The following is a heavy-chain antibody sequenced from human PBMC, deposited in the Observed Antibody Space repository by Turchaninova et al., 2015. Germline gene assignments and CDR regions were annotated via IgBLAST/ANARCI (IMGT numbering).Heavy chain of an antibody. CDR2: IKQDGSEK. D-gene: IGHD5-24*01. CDR3: ARAGRWRNPNDY. Sequence: VKSWGGLVQPGGSLRLSCAASGFTFSSYWMSWVRQAPGKGLEWVANIKQDGSEKYYVDSVKGRFTISRDNAKNSLYLQMKSLRAEEPAVYYCARAGRWRNPNDYWGQGTLVTVSS. J-gene: IGHJ4*02. CDR1: GFTFSSYW. V-gene: IGHV3-7*03.